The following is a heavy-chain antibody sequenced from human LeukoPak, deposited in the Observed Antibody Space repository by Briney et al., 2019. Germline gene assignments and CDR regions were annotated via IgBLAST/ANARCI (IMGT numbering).Heavy chain of an antibody. D-gene: IGHD3-10*01. Sequence: PGGSLRLSCAASGFTFNSYWMTWVRQAPGRGLEWLANIKQDGSEQYYVDSVKGRFTISRDNAKNSLYLQMKSLRDEDTAVYYCARYGSGTSYITNYFDYWGQGTLVTVSS. J-gene: IGHJ4*02. V-gene: IGHV3-7*04. CDR2: IKQDGSEQ. CDR3: ARYGSGTSYITNYFDY. CDR1: GFTFNSYW.